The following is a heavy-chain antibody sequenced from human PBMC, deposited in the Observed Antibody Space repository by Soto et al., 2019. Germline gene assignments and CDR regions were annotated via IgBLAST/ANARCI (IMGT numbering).Heavy chain of an antibody. D-gene: IGHD3-3*01. J-gene: IGHJ3*02. V-gene: IGHV3-23*01. CDR1: GFTFSSYA. Sequence: GGSLRLSCAASGFTFSSYAMSWVRQAPGKGLEWVSAISGSGGSTYYADSVKGRFTISRDNSKNTLYLQMNSLRAEDTAVYYCAKGSAQPTIYDLWSGYYQEDAFDIWGQGTMVTVSS. CDR3: AKGSAQPTIYDLWSGYYQEDAFDI. CDR2: ISGSGGST.